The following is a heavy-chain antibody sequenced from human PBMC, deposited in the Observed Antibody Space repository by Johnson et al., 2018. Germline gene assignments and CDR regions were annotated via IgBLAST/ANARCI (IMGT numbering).Heavy chain of an antibody. CDR2: IKQDGSEK. CDR3: ARNYYDLGYYYYGMDV. V-gene: IGHV3-7*01. D-gene: IGHD3-22*01. CDR1: GFTFSSYW. J-gene: IGHJ6*02. Sequence: VQLVESGGGLVQPGGSLRLSCAASGFTFSSYWMSWVRQAPGKGLEWVANIKQDGSEKYYVDSVKGRLTISRDNAKNSLYLQMNSLRAEDTAVYYCARNYYDLGYYYYGMDVWGQGTTVTVSS.